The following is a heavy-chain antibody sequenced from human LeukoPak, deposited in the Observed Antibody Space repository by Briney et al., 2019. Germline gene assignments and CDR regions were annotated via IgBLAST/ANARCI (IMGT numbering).Heavy chain of an antibody. CDR2: IRYDGSNK. Sequence: GGSLRLSCAASGFTFSSYGMHWVRQAPGKGLEWVAFIRYDGSNKYYADSVKGRFTISRDTSKNTLYLQMNSLRAEDTAVYYCAKRFRAATGYYYYMDVWGKGTTVTVSS. D-gene: IGHD6-25*01. CDR1: GFTFSSYG. V-gene: IGHV3-30*02. CDR3: AKRFRAATGYYYYMDV. J-gene: IGHJ6*03.